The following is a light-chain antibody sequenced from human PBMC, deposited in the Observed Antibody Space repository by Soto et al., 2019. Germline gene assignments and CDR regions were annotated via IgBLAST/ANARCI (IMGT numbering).Light chain of an antibody. J-gene: IGLJ3*02. CDR1: TGHSSSA. Sequence: QSVLTQSPSASASLGASVKLTCTLSTGHSSSAIAWLQQQPEKGPGYLMKLNTDGSHTKGDGIPDRFSGSSSGAERYLTISSLQSEDEADYYCQTWGTGKGVFGGGTKLTVL. V-gene: IGLV4-69*01. CDR2: LNTDGSH. CDR3: QTWGTGKGV.